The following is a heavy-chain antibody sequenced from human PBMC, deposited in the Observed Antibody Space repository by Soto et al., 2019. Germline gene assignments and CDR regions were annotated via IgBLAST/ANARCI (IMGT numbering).Heavy chain of an antibody. V-gene: IGHV4-39*01. CDR1: GASISSYY. J-gene: IGHJ4*02. CDR2: ISYSGST. Sequence: SETLSLTCTVSGASISSYYWGWIRQSPEKGLEWIASISYSGSTYYNPTLKSRLIISVDTSKSQFSLKLSSVTAADTAVYYCARGRSRYCSGGSCYRRAYFDYWGQGTLVTVSS. CDR3: ARGRSRYCSGGSCYRRAYFDY. D-gene: IGHD2-15*01.